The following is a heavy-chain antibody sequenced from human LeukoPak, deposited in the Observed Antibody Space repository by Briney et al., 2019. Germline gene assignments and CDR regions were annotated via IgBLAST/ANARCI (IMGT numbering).Heavy chain of an antibody. J-gene: IGHJ6*03. CDR3: ARAASRITPYYMDV. CDR2: INHSGYT. CDR1: GVSFSDYF. Sequence: PSETLSLTCAFYGVSFSDYFFVWIRQSPGKGLEWIGEINHSGYTNYKPSLRSRVTISLDSSKSQFSLRLSSVTTAVTAVYYGARAASRITPYYMDVWGKGTTVTVSS. V-gene: IGHV4-34*01. D-gene: IGHD3-10*01.